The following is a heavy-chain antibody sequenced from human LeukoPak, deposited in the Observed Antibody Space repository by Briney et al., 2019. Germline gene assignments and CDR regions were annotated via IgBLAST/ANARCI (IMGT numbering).Heavy chain of an antibody. J-gene: IGHJ4*02. Sequence: ASVKVSCKASGYXFTGYYMHWVRQAPGQGLEWMGWINPNSGGTNYAQKFQGRVTMTRDTSISTAYMELSRLRSDDTAVYYCARVRIAVAGKYYFDYWGQGTLVTVSS. D-gene: IGHD6-19*01. V-gene: IGHV1-2*02. CDR1: GYXFTGYY. CDR3: ARVRIAVAGKYYFDY. CDR2: INPNSGGT.